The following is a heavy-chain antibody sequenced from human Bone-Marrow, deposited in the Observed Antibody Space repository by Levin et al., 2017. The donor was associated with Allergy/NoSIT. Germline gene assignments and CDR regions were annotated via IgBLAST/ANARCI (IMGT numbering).Heavy chain of an antibody. J-gene: IGHJ4*02. D-gene: IGHD3-22*01. CDR2: IYYSGRT. Sequence: SETLSLTCSVSSVSMSTSSDYWGWIRQPAGKGLEWIGSIYYSGRTYYNPSLRRRVTISLDTSKSQFSLNLGSVTAADTAVYYCARQGSGAYYVLWGQGTLVTVSS. CDR3: ARQGSGAYYVL. CDR1: SVSMSTSSDY. V-gene: IGHV4-39*01.